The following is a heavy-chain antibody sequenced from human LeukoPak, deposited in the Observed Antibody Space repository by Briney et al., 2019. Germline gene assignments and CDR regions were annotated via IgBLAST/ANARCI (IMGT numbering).Heavy chain of an antibody. D-gene: IGHD3-16*01. J-gene: IGHJ1*01. CDR2: IKTDGRTK. Sequence: GGSLRLSCAASGMTFSDHWMHWVRQVPGKGLVWVSLIKTDGRTKIYADSVKGRFTISRDNGKSTLYLQMNSLRAEDTAIYYCTTGPSYGYEWWGQGTVVTVSS. CDR1: GMTFSDHW. CDR3: TTGPSYGYEW. V-gene: IGHV3-74*01.